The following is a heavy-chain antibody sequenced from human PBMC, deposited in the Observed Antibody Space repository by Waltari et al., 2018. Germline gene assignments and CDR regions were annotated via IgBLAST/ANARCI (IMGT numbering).Heavy chain of an antibody. J-gene: IGHJ4*02. D-gene: IGHD3-22*01. CDR2: IYYSGST. CDR1: GGSISSYY. Sequence: QVQLQESGPGLVKPSETLSLTCTVSGGSISSYYWSWIRQPPGKGLEWIGYIYYSGSTNYNPSLESRATIAVDTSKNQFSLKLSSVTAADTAVYYCARESLYYYDSSGYLPALYYFAYWGQGTLVTVSS. V-gene: IGHV4-59*01. CDR3: ARESLYYYDSSGYLPALYYFAY.